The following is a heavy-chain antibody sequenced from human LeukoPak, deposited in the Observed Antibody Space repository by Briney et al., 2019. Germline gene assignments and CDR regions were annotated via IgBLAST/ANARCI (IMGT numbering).Heavy chain of an antibody. CDR1: GDSVSSNSVT. J-gene: IGHJ5*02. D-gene: IGHD6-25*01. CDR2: TYYRSKWSY. CDR3: ARVTAAGTFDP. V-gene: IGHV6-1*01. Sequence: SQTLSLTCAISGDSVSSNSVTWNWIRQSPWRGLEWLGRTYYRSKWSYDYAVSVKSRTTINSDTSKNQLSLQLNSVTPEDTAVYYCARVTAAGTFDPWGQGTLVTVSS.